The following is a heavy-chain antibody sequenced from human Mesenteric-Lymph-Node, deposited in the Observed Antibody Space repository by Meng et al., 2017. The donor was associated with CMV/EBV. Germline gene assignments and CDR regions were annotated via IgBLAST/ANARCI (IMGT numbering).Heavy chain of an antibody. CDR3: AKDHRRGSPGSYFDY. Sequence: GESLKISCAASGFTFSSYAMSWVRQAPGKGLEWVSAISGSGGSTYYADSVKGRFTISRDNSKNTLYLQMNSLRAEDTAVYYCAKDHRRGSPGSYFDYWGQGTLVTVSS. V-gene: IGHV3-23*01. J-gene: IGHJ4*02. CDR2: ISGSGGST. CDR1: GFTFSSYA. D-gene: IGHD3-16*01.